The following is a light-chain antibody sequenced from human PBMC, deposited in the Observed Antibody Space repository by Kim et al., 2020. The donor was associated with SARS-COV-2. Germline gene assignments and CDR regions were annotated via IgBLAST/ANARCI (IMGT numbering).Light chain of an antibody. Sequence: VSPRARATLSCRACQIVHTNLAWYQRKPGQPPKLLIYSISNRATGTPARFSGSGSGTEFTLTISSLQSEDSAVYHCQQYNSWPRTFVQGTKVDI. J-gene: IGKJ1*01. CDR1: QIVHTN. V-gene: IGKV3D-15*01. CDR2: SIS. CDR3: QQYNSWPRT.